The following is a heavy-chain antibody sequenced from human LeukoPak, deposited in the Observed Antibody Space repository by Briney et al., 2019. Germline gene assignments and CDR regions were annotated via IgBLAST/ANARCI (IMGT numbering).Heavy chain of an antibody. CDR3: AKDSSGYYDGAFDI. J-gene: IGHJ3*02. CDR2: INWNGGST. D-gene: IGHD3-22*01. Sequence: GGSLRLSCAASGFTFGDYGMSWVRQAPGKGLEWVSGINWNGGSTGYADSVKGRFTISRGNAKNSLFLQMNSLRAEDTALYYCAKDSSGYYDGAFDIWGQGTMVTVSS. V-gene: IGHV3-20*04. CDR1: GFTFGDYG.